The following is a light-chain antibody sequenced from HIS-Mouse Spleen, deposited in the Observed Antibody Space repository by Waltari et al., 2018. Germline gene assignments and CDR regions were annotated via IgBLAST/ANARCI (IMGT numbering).Light chain of an antibody. CDR2: SNN. Sequence: QSVLTQPPSASGTPGQRVTISCSGSSSNIGSNTVNCYQQLPGTAPKLLIYSNNQRPSGFPDRFSGSKSGTSASLAISGLQSEEEADYYCAAWDDSLNGVVFGGGTKLTVL. J-gene: IGLJ2*01. CDR1: SSNIGSNT. CDR3: AAWDDSLNGVV. V-gene: IGLV1-44*01.